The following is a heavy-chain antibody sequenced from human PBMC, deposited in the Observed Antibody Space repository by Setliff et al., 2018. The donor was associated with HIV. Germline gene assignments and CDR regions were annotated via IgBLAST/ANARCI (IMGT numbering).Heavy chain of an antibody. J-gene: IGHJ4*02. D-gene: IGHD2-15*01. V-gene: IGHV4-38-2*01. CDR3: ARVDRCSGGSCYFIDY. CDR1: GGSFSGYY. Sequence: SETLSLTCAVYGGSFSGYYWGWIRQPPGKGLEWIGSIHHSGSTSYNPSLRSRVIISGDTSKNEFSLKVSSVTAADTAVYYCARVDRCSGGSCYFIDYWGQGTLVTVSS. CDR2: IHHSGST.